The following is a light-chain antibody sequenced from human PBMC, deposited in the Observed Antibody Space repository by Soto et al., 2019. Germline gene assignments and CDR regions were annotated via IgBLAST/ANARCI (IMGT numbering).Light chain of an antibody. V-gene: IGKV1-5*03. CDR2: KAS. J-gene: IGKJ1*01. Sequence: DIQMTQSPSTLPASVVDRVTITCRASQSISTWLAWYQPEPGKAPKLLIHKASSLQSGVPSRFSGSGSGTDFTLTISRLEPEDFAVYYCPQYGSSPWTFGQGTKVDIK. CDR3: PQYGSSPWT. CDR1: QSISTW.